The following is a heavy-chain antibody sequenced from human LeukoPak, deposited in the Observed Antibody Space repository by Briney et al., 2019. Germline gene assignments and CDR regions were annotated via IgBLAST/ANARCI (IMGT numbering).Heavy chain of an antibody. D-gene: IGHD5-12*01. V-gene: IGHV3-15*01. CDR1: GFTFRKAW. Sequence: PGGSLRLFCEASGFTFRKAWMNWVRQAPGKGLEWVGRIKRKSDGGTTDYRASVKGRFTISRDDSRNTLFLQMNSLKTEDTALYFCTTDGGENIVAPIDFWGQGTLVTVSS. CDR2: IKRKSDGGTT. CDR3: TTDGGENIVAPIDF. J-gene: IGHJ4*02.